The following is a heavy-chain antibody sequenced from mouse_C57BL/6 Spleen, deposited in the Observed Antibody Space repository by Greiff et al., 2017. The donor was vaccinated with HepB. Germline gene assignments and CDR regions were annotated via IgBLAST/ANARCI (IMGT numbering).Heavy chain of an antibody. CDR2: ISYDGSN. CDR1: GYSITSGYY. J-gene: IGHJ1*03. CDR3: ARSTVVARNWYFDV. Sequence: ESGPGLVKPSQSLSLTCSVTGYSITSGYYWNWIRQFPGNKLEWMGYISYDGSNNYNPSLKNRISITRDTSKNQFFLKLNSVTTEDTATYYCARSTVVARNWYFDVWGTGTTVTVSS. V-gene: IGHV3-6*01. D-gene: IGHD1-1*01.